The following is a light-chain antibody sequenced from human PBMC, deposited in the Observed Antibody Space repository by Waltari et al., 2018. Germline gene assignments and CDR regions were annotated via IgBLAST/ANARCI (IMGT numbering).Light chain of an antibody. J-gene: IGLJ2*01. CDR1: SSDVGSYNL. CDR2: ELS. CDR3: CPYAGSNAFVV. V-gene: IGLV2-23*02. Sequence: QSALTQPASVSGSPGQSITISCTGTSSDVGSYNLVSWYQQHPGKAPKLMIYELSKRPSGVSNRFSGSKSGNTTSLTISGLQAEDEADYYCCPYAGSNAFVVFGGGTKLTVL.